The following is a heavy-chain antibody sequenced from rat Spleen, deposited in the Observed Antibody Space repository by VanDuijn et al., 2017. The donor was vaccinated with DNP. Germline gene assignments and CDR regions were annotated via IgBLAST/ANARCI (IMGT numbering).Heavy chain of an antibody. Sequence: EVQLVESGGGLVQPGRSLKLSCAASGFTFSDYNMAWVRQAPTKGLEWVAYISYDGGSSYYGDSVKGRFSVSRDSAKSSLYLQMDGLRSEDTATYYCARQRYNSRYWYFDFWGPGTMVTLSS. CDR3: ARQRYNSRYWYFDF. D-gene: IGHD1-10*01. CDR2: ISYDGGSS. CDR1: GFTFSDYN. J-gene: IGHJ1*01. V-gene: IGHV5-7*01.